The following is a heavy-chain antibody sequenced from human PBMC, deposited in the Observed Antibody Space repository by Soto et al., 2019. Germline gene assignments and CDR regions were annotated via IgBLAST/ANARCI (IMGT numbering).Heavy chain of an antibody. CDR3: TTADYYFGSGAYYPHAFHI. CDR2: MSYDGNKK. Sequence: PGGFLRLSCAVSGFTLSSYGIHWVRQAPGKGLEWVAFMSYDGNKKSYADSVKGRFTISRDDSRKTLYLQMNSLKSEDTAVYYCTTADYYFGSGAYYPHAFHIWGQGTMVNVSS. CDR1: GFTLSSYG. J-gene: IGHJ3*02. V-gene: IGHV3-30*03. D-gene: IGHD3-10*01.